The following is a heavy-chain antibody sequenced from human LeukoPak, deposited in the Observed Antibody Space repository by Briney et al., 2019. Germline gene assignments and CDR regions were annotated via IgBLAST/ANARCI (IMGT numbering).Heavy chain of an antibody. D-gene: IGHD5-18*01. CDR3: ARVFYTYGPYYFDY. CDR1: GFTFSSYI. CDR2: TDSRNTI. Sequence: GGSLRLSCAASGFTFSSYILTWIRQAPGKGLEWVSYTDSRNTIYYTDPVKGRFTISRDNAKNSLYLQMNSLRVEDTPLYYCARVFYTYGPYYFDYWGQGTLVTVSS. J-gene: IGHJ4*02. V-gene: IGHV3-48*01.